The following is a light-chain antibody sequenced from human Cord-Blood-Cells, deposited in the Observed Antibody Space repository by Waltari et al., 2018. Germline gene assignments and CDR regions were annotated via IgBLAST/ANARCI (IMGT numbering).Light chain of an antibody. V-gene: IGKV1-9*01. J-gene: IGKJ3*01. CDR2: AAS. CDR3: QQLNSYP. Sequence: DIQLTQSPSFLSASVGDRVTITCRASQGISSYLAWYQQKPGKVPKLLIYAASTLQSGVPSRFSGSGAGTEFTLTISSLQPEDFATYYCQQLNSYPFGPGTKVDIK. CDR1: QGISSY.